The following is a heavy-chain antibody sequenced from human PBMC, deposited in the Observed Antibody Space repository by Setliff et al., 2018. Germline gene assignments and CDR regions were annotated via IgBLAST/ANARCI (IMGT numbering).Heavy chain of an antibody. CDR1: GYSFTGYY. CDR2: IHTGGGSA. D-gene: IGHD6-13*01. Sequence: ASVKVSCKASGYSFTGYYMHWVRQAPGQGLEWMGIIHTGGGSASYAPRFQGRVTMTSDTSTNTICMEVNIVRPDDTAIYYCARGGMAAAGRKGVFEYWGQGTLVTVSS. J-gene: IGHJ4*02. V-gene: IGHV1-46*01. CDR3: ARGGMAAAGRKGVFEY.